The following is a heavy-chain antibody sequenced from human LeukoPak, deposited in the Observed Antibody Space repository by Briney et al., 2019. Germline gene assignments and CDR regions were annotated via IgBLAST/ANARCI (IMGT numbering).Heavy chain of an antibody. D-gene: IGHD6-19*01. CDR2: ISSSSSYM. V-gene: IGHV3-21*01. CDR1: GLTFSSYE. Sequence: PGGSLRLSCAASGLTFSSYEMNWVRQAPGKGLEWVSSISSSSSYMYYADSVKGRFTISRDNAKNSLYLQMSSLRAEDTAIYYCARDRISVAEDFDYWGQGTLVTVSS. J-gene: IGHJ4*02. CDR3: ARDRISVAEDFDY.